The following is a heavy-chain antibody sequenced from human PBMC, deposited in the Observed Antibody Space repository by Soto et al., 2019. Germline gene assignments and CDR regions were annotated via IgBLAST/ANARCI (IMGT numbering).Heavy chain of an antibody. CDR1: GFTFSSYA. D-gene: IGHD6-13*01. CDR2: ISGSGGST. V-gene: IGHV3-23*01. J-gene: IGHJ4*02. CDR3: AKAKLPNTAAAGSDY. Sequence: EVQLLESGGGLVQPGGSLRLSCAASGFTFSSYAMSWVRQAPGKGLEWVSAISGSGGSTYYADSVKGRFTISRDNSKNTLYLQMSSLRAEDTAVYYCAKAKLPNTAAAGSDYWGQGTLVTVSS.